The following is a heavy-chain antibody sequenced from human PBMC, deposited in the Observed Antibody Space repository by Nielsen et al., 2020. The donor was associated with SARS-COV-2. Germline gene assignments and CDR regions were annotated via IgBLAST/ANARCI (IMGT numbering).Heavy chain of an antibody. CDR1: GFTVSSNY. V-gene: IGHV3-53*01. D-gene: IGHD6-13*01. CDR3: ARVDSSSWYYFDY. J-gene: IGHJ4*02. Sequence: GESLKISCAASGFTVSSNYMSWVRQAPGKGLEWVSVIYSGGSTYYADSVKGRFTIPRDNSKNTLYLQMNSLRAEDTAVYYCARVDSSSWYYFDYWGQGTLVTVSS. CDR2: IYSGGST.